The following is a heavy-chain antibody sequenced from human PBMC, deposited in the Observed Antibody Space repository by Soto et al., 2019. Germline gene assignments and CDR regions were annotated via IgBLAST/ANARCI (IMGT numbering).Heavy chain of an antibody. CDR1: GFTVSSNY. Sequence: GSLRLSCAASGFTVSSNYMSWVRQAPGKGLEWVSVIYSGGSTYYADSVKGRFTISRDNSKNTLYLQMNSLRAEDTAVYYCDTETVPVATPWFELWTQGSVVTVSS. V-gene: IGHV3-66*01. D-gene: IGHD2-2*02. J-gene: IGHJ5*02. CDR3: DTETVPVATPWFEL. CDR2: IYSGGST.